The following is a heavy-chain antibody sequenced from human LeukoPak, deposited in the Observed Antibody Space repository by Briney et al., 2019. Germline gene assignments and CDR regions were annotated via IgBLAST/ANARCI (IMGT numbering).Heavy chain of an antibody. CDR3: AGGVGATTMTYFDY. J-gene: IGHJ4*02. V-gene: IGHV1-46*03. CDR2: INPSGGST. D-gene: IGHD1-26*01. Sequence: ASVKVSCKASGYTFTNYGITWVRQAPGQGLEWMGIINPSGGSTSYAQKFQGRVTMTRDMSTSTVYMELSSLRSEDTAVYYCAGGVGATTMTYFDYWGQGTLVTVSS. CDR1: GYTFTNYG.